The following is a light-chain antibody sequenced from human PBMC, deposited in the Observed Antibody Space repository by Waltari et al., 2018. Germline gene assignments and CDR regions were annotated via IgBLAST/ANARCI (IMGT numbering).Light chain of an antibody. J-gene: IGKJ5*01. Sequence: VMTQAPATLSVFPGESATLSCRASQPGSSNLAWYHQSPSQAPRLLSFDASTRAPSVPARCSGSGSVTEFTLTFRSLQSEDSAVYCCQQYNRWPPITFCQGTRLEIK. CDR3: QQYNRWPPIT. CDR2: DAS. V-gene: IGKV3-15*01. CDR1: QPGSSN.